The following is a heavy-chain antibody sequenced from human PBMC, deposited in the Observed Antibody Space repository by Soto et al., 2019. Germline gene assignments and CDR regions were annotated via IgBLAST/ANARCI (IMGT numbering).Heavy chain of an antibody. CDR3: AQDSAEVVVATATWEGYYYGMDV. CDR2: ISGGGGNT. J-gene: IGHJ6*02. V-gene: IGHV3-23*01. CDR1: GFTFSAYV. Sequence: EVQLLGSGGGLVQPGGSLRLSCEASGFTFSAYVMSWVRQAPGQGLEWVSTISGGGGNTYYADSVKGRFTVSRDNSKNTLYLQMNSLRAADTALYYCAQDSAEVVVATATWEGYYYGMDVWGQGTTVTVSS. D-gene: IGHD2-21*02.